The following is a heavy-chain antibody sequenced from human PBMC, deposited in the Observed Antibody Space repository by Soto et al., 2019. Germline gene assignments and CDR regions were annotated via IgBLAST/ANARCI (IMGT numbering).Heavy chain of an antibody. V-gene: IGHV3-43*01. CDR3: AKDIDDSSSWYFYYYGMEV. D-gene: IGHD6-13*01. Sequence: GGSMRLSCSASGFTLDDYTMHWVRQAPGKGLEWVSLISWDGGSTYYADSVKGRFTISRDNSKNSLYLQMNSLRTEDTALYYCAKDIDDSSSWYFYYYGMEVWGQGTTVTVSS. CDR2: ISWDGGST. J-gene: IGHJ6*02. CDR1: GFTLDDYT.